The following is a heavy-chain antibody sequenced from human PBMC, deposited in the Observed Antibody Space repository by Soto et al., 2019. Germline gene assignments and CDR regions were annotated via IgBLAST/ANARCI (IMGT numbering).Heavy chain of an antibody. Sequence: EVQLVQSGAEVKKPGESLKISCKGSGYSFTSYWIGWVRQMPGKGLEWMGIIYPGDSDTRYSPSFQGQVTISADKSIGTAYLKWSSLKASDTAMYYCARPGGGCSSTSCYLNAFDIWGQGTMVTVSS. D-gene: IGHD2-2*01. CDR1: GYSFTSYW. V-gene: IGHV5-51*03. J-gene: IGHJ3*02. CDR2: IYPGDSDT. CDR3: ARPGGGCSSTSCYLNAFDI.